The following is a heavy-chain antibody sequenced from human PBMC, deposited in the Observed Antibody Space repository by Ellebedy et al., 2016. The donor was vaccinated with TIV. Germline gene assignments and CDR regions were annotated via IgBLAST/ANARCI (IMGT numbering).Heavy chain of an antibody. J-gene: IGHJ4*02. D-gene: IGHD7-27*01. CDR3: TKDLLRGIWGGSGRDY. Sequence: GGSLRLSXAASGFTFDDYAMHWVRQAPGKGLEWVSGISWNSGTTDYADFVKGRFTISRDNAKSSLYLQMNSLRIEDTAVYYCTKDLLRGIWGGSGRDYWGQGTLVTVSS. V-gene: IGHV3-9*01. CDR1: GFTFDDYA. CDR2: ISWNSGTT.